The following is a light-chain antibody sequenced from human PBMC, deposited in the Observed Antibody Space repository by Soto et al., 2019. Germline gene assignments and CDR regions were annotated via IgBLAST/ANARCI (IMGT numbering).Light chain of an antibody. V-gene: IGKV1-12*01. CDR2: AAS. CDR3: QQYGSSPLT. Sequence: DIQMTQSPSSVSASVGDRVTITCRASQGISSWLAWYQQKPGKAPNLLIYAASSLQSGVPSRFSGSGFGTDFTLTISRLEPEDFAVYYCQQYGSSPLTFGGGTKVEIK. CDR1: QGISSW. J-gene: IGKJ4*01.